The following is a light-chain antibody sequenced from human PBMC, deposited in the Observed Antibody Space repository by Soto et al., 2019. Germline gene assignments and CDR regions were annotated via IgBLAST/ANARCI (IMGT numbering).Light chain of an antibody. CDR3: CSYAGTSTYV. Sequence: QSALTQPASVSGSPGQSITISCTGTDSDIGNYNLVSWYQQYPGKAPKLMIYEGSKRPSGVSDRFSGSKSGNTASLTVSRLQTEDEADYYCCSYAGTSTYVFGAGTKLTVL. CDR1: DSDIGNYNL. CDR2: EGS. V-gene: IGLV2-23*01. J-gene: IGLJ1*01.